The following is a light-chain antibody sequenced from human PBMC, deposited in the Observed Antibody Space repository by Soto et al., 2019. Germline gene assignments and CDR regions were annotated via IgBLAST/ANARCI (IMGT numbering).Light chain of an antibody. CDR1: HSVSSN. J-gene: IGKJ3*01. Sequence: IVMTQSPATLSVSPGERATLSCRASHSVSSNLAWYQQKPGQAPRLLIYGASTRATGIPARFSGSGSGTEFTLTISSLQSEDFAVYYCQQYNNWPSLFTFGPGTKLDIK. V-gene: IGKV3-15*01. CDR2: GAS. CDR3: QQYNNWPSLFT.